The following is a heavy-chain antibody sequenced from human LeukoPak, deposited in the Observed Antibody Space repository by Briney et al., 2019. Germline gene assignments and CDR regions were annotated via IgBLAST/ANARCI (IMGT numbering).Heavy chain of an antibody. Sequence: PSQTLSLTCTVSGGSISSSDYYWTWIRQHPGQGLEWLGFIYHSGSTYYNPSLKSRVTISVDTSKNQFSLKLNSVTAADTAVYYCATTRAHQFDYWGQGILVTVSS. CDR3: ATTRAHQFDY. CDR1: GGSISSSDYY. D-gene: IGHD4-11*01. CDR2: IYHSGST. J-gene: IGHJ4*02. V-gene: IGHV4-31*03.